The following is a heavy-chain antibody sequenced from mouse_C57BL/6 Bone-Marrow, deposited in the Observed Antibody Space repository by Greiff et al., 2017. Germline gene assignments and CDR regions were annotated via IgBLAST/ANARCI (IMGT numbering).Heavy chain of an antibody. V-gene: IGHV14-4*01. Sequence: EVQLQQSGAELVRPGASVKLSCTASGFNIKDDYMHWVKQRPEQGLEWIGWIDPENGDTEYASKFQGKDTITADTSSSTAYMQLSSLTSEDSAVYFCARGDSRAWFAYWGQGTLVTVSA. CDR3: ARGDSRAWFAY. CDR2: IDPENGDT. J-gene: IGHJ3*01. CDR1: GFNIKDDY. D-gene: IGHD1-1*01.